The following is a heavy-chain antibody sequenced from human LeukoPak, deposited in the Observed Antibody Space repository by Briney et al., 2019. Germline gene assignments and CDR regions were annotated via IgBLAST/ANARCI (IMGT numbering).Heavy chain of an antibody. J-gene: IGHJ3*02. Sequence: ASVKVSCKASGGTFSSYAISWVRQAPGQGLEWMGWISAYNGNTNYAQKLQGRVTMTTDTSTSTAYMELRSLRSDDTAVYYCAREGVYGDYGSAFDIWGQGTMVTVSS. CDR2: ISAYNGNT. CDR3: AREGVYGDYGSAFDI. V-gene: IGHV1-18*01. CDR1: GGTFSSYA. D-gene: IGHD4-17*01.